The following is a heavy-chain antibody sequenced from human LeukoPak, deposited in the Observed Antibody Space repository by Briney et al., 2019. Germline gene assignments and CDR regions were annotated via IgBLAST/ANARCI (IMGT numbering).Heavy chain of an antibody. CDR2: IIPIFGTA. CDR3: ARVYGGGLLQLPYFDY. V-gene: IGHV1-69*13. D-gene: IGHD2-21*01. CDR1: GGTFSSYA. Sequence: GASVTVSCTASGGTFSSYAISWVRQAPGQGLEWMGGIIPIFGTANYAQKFQGRVTITADESTSTAYMELSSLRSEDTAVYYCARVYGGGLLQLPYFDYWGQGTLVTVSS. J-gene: IGHJ4*02.